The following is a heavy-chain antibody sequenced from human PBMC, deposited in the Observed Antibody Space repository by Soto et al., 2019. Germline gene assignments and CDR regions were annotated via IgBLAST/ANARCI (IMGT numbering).Heavy chain of an antibody. CDR2: IYYSGST. CDR1: GGSISCYY. CDR3: ARANGYPLYYFDY. J-gene: IGHJ4*02. V-gene: IGHV4-59*08. Sequence: SETLSLTCTVSGGSISCYYWSWIRQPPGKGLEWIGYIYYSGSTNYNPSLKSRVTISVDTSKNQFSLKLSSVTAADTAVYYCARANGYPLYYFDYWGQGTLVTVSS. D-gene: IGHD3-22*01.